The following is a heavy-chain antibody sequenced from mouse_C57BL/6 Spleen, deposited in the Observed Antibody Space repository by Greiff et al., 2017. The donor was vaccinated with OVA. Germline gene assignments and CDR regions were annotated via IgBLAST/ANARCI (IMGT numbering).Heavy chain of an antibody. D-gene: IGHD2-5*01. J-gene: IGHJ2*01. Sequence: VQLQQPGPELVKPGASVKISCKASGYTFTDYYINWVKQRPGQGLEWIGWIFPGSGSTYYNEKFKGKATLTVDTSSSTAYMLLSSLTSEDSAVYFCARRGGSYYSNYYDFDYWGQGTTLTVSS. CDR1: GYTFTDYY. CDR3: ARRGGSYYSNYYDFDY. V-gene: IGHV1-75*01. CDR2: IFPGSGST.